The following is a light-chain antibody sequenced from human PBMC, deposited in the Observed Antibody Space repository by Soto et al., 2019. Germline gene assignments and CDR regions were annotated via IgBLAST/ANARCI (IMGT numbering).Light chain of an antibody. Sequence: QSVPTQPASVSGSPGQSITISCIGTSSDVGGYNYVSWYQQSPGTVPKLMIYDVNNRPSGVSNRFSGSKSGNTASLTISGLQAEDEADYYCSSYSTSSPLVVFGGGTKVTVL. CDR2: DVN. CDR3: SSYSTSSPLVV. CDR1: SSDVGGYNY. J-gene: IGLJ2*01. V-gene: IGLV2-14*01.